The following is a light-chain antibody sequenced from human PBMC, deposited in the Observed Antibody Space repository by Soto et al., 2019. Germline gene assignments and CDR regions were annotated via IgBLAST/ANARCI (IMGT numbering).Light chain of an antibody. J-gene: IGKJ2*01. CDR2: GAS. CDR3: QQYGSSPYT. CDR1: QSVSSSY. Sequence: EIVLTQSPGTLSLSPGERATLSCRASQSVSSSYLAWYQQKPRQAPRLLIYGASSRATGIPDRFSGSGSGTDFTLTISSLEPEDFAVYYCQQYGSSPYTFGEATKLEIK. V-gene: IGKV3-20*01.